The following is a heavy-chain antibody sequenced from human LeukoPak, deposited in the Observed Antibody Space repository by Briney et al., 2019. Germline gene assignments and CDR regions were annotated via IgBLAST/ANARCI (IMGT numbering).Heavy chain of an antibody. V-gene: IGHV5-51*01. D-gene: IGHD4-11*01. J-gene: IGHJ5*02. CDR2: IYPGDSDT. CDR1: GYSFTSYW. CDR3: ARTYDYTSLNWFDP. Sequence: NHGGSLKISCKGSGYSFTSYWIGWVRPLPGKGLEWMGIIYPGDSDTRYSPSFQGQVTISADKSISTAYLQWSSLKASDTAMYYCARTYDYTSLNWFDPWGQGTLVTVSS.